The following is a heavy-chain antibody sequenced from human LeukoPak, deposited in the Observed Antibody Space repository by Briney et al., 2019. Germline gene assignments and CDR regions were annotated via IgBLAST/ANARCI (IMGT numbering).Heavy chain of an antibody. Sequence: GASVKVSCKASGGTFSSYAISWVRQAPGQGLEWMGGIIPIFGTANYAQKFQGRVTITADKSTSTAYMELSSLRSEDTAVYYCAFRRDYGDYVSTESIDYWGQGTLVTVSS. J-gene: IGHJ4*02. D-gene: IGHD4-17*01. CDR1: GGTFSSYA. V-gene: IGHV1-69*06. CDR2: IIPIFGTA. CDR3: AFRRDYGDYVSTESIDY.